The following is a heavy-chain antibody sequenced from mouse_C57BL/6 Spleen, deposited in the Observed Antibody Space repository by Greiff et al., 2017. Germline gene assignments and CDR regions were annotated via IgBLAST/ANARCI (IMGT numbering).Heavy chain of an antibody. J-gene: IGHJ1*03. CDR2: IYPRDGST. V-gene: IGHV1-85*01. Sequence: QVQLQQSGPELVKPGASVQLSCKASGYTFTSYDINWVKQRPGQGLEWIGWIYPRDGSTKYNEKFKGKATLTVDTSSSTAYMELHSLTSEDSAVYFCASYSNYVYFDVWGTGTTVTVSS. D-gene: IGHD2-5*01. CDR3: ASYSNYVYFDV. CDR1: GYTFTSYD.